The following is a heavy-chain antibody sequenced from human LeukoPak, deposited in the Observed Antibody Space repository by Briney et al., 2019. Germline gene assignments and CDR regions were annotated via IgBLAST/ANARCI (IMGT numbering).Heavy chain of an antibody. CDR2: IYSGGST. J-gene: IGHJ4*02. Sequence: GGSLRLSCAASGFTVSSNYMSWVRQAPGKGLEWVSDIYSGGSTYYADSVKGRFTISRHNSKHTLYLQMNSLRADDTAVYYCASATGPFDYWGQGTLVTVSS. CDR1: GFTVSSNY. D-gene: IGHD1-26*01. CDR3: ASATGPFDY. V-gene: IGHV3-53*04.